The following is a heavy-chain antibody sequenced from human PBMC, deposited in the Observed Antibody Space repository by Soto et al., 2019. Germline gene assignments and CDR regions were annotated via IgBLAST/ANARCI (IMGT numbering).Heavy chain of an antibody. CDR3: AREGSRSWNGLNGFDP. V-gene: IGHV3-23*01. D-gene: IGHD6-13*01. Sequence: GVSLRLSCAASGFTFSSCAMGWVRQAPGKGLEWVSDIIDSGGSTYYADSVKGRFTISRDNSKSTLYLQMNSLRAEDTALYYYAREGSRSWNGLNGFDPGGQGTLVTVSS. CDR2: IIDSGGST. J-gene: IGHJ5*02. CDR1: GFTFSSCA.